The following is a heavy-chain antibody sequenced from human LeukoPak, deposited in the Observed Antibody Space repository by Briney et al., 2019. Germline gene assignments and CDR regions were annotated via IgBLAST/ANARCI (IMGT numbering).Heavy chain of an antibody. CDR3: ARGPQGYYDSSGYPPIRY. CDR2: INHSGST. D-gene: IGHD3-22*01. V-gene: IGHV4-34*01. CDR1: GRSFSCYY. J-gene: IGHJ4*02. Sequence: SETLSLTRAVYGRSFSCYYWSWIRQPPGKGLEWIGEINHSGSTNYNPSLKSRVTISVDTSKNQFSLKPSSVTAADTAVYYCARGPQGYYDSSGYPPIRYWGQGTLVTVSS.